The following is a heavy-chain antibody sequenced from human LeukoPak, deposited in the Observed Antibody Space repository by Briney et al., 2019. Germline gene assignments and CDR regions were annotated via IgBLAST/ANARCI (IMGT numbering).Heavy chain of an antibody. CDR3: AKGGTGSSPVRWFDP. J-gene: IGHJ5*02. Sequence: SETLSLTCTVSGDSISSSSSYHWDWIRQPPGKGLEWIGSISYSGGTHYNPSLKSRVTISVDMSKNQFSLKLTSVTAADTAVYYCAKGGTGSSPVRWFDPWGQGSLVTVSS. CDR2: ISYSGGT. V-gene: IGHV4-39*01. D-gene: IGHD1-26*01. CDR1: GDSISSSSSYH.